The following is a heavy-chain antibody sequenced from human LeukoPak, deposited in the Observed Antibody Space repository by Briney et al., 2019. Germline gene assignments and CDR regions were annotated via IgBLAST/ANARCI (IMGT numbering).Heavy chain of an antibody. J-gene: IGHJ4*02. Sequence: SETLSLTCTVSGCSISSYDWSWIRQPPGKGLEWIGYIYYSGRTNYNTSLKSRVTISVDKSKNQFSLKLSSVTAAETAVYYCAGSSWTFDYWGQGTLVTVSS. CDR2: IYYSGRT. D-gene: IGHD6-13*01. CDR1: GCSISSYD. CDR3: AGSSWTFDY. V-gene: IGHV4-59*12.